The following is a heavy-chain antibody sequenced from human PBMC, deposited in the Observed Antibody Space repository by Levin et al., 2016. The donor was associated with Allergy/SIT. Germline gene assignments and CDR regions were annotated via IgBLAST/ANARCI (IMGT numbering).Heavy chain of an antibody. V-gene: IGHV2-26*01. D-gene: IGHD6-19*01. CDR2: IFSNDEK. Sequence: WIRQPPGKALEWLAHIFSNDEKSYSTSLKSRLTISKDTSKSQVVLTMTNMDPVDTATYYCARISRSSGWSRAEYFQHWDQGTLVTVSS. J-gene: IGHJ1*01. CDR3: ARISRSSGWSRAEYFQH.